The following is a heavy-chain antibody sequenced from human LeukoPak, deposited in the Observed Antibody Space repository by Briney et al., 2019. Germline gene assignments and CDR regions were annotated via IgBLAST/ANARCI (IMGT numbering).Heavy chain of an antibody. Sequence: PGGSLRLSCAAPGFTFSNYDMSWVRQAPGKGLEWVSGISGTNGSTSYVDSVKGRFTISRDNSKNTLYLQMNSLRAEDTAVYYCVRRMRSGSCFDYWGQGTLLTVSS. D-gene: IGHD3-3*01. J-gene: IGHJ4*02. CDR2: ISGTNGST. V-gene: IGHV3-23*01. CDR1: GFTFSNYD. CDR3: VRRMRSGSCFDY.